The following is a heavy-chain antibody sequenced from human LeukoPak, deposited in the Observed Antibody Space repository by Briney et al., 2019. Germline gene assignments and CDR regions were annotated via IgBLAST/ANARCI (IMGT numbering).Heavy chain of an antibody. D-gene: IGHD3-10*01. CDR1: GFTFSSYE. CDR2: ISSSGKTK. J-gene: IGHJ4*02. CDR3: ARVAYYGAGSYLHFDI. Sequence: GGSLRLSCAASGFTFSSYEMNWVRQAPGKGLEWVSYISSSGKTKYYADSVMDRFTISRDNAKNSLYLQMNSLRAEDTAFYYCARVAYYGAGSYLHFDIWGQGTLVTVSS. V-gene: IGHV3-48*03.